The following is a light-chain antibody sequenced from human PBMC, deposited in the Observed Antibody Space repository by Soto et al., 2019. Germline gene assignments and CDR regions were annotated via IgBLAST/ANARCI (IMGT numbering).Light chain of an antibody. CDR3: SSYSTTSSPHVL. V-gene: IGLV2-14*01. Sequence: QSALTQPASVSGSPGQSITISCTGTRSDVGRDNYVSWYQHHPGKAPKLLIYEVTYRPSGVATRFSASKSGSTASLTISGIQAEDEADYYCSSYSTTSSPHVLFGGGTKLTVL. CDR1: RSDVGRDNY. CDR2: EVT. J-gene: IGLJ2*01.